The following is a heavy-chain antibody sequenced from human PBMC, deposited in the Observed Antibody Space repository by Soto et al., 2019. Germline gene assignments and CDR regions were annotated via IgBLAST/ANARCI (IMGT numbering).Heavy chain of an antibody. Sequence: SETLSLTCTVSGGSFSSGAYHWSWVRQHPGQGLEWIASISYRGITYSNPSLKSRLSMSVDTSKNQFSLNLTSVTAADTAVYHCARMSATGTRWFDPWGQGTLVTVSS. CDR2: ISYRGIT. J-gene: IGHJ5*02. CDR1: GGSFSSGAYH. D-gene: IGHD6-13*01. V-gene: IGHV4-31*03. CDR3: ARMSATGTRWFDP.